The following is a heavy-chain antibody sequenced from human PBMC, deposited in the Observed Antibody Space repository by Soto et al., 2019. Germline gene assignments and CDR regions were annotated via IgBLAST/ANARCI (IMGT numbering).Heavy chain of an antibody. CDR1: GGSFSGYY. Sequence: QVQLQQWGAGLLKPSETLSLTCAVYGGSFSGYYWTWIRQPPGTGLEWIGEINHSGSTTYNPSLNSRVTLSVDTSKNQFSRKLPSVTAADTAVYYCARDKITGLFDYWGQGTLVTVSS. CDR2: INHSGST. V-gene: IGHV4-34*01. J-gene: IGHJ4*02. CDR3: ARDKITGLFDY. D-gene: IGHD2-8*02.